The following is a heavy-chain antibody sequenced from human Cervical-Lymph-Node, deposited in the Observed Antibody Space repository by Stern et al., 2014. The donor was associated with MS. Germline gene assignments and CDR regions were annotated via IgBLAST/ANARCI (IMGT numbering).Heavy chain of an antibody. CDR1: GFTLSGYD. V-gene: IGHV3-48*03. J-gene: IGHJ4*02. D-gene: IGHD5-24*01. CDR3: AREDTSAWLNF. Sequence: EVQLVESGGGLVQPGGSLRLSCKASGFTLSGYDMNWVRQAPGKGLEWISYISRNNDSKNYAGSVKGRLTISRDNAKNSVYLQINSLRDDDTAIYYCAREDTSAWLNFWGQGTLVTVSS. CDR2: ISRNNDSK.